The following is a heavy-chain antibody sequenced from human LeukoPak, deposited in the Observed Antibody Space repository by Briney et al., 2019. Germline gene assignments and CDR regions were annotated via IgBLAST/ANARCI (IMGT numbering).Heavy chain of an antibody. CDR1: GFTFSDYY. CDR2: ISSSGSTI. J-gene: IGHJ6*03. CDR3: AGPQGYCSSTSCYTPFPMDV. Sequence: GGSLRLSCGASGFTFSDYYMSWIRQAPGKGLEWVSYISSSGSTIYYADSVKGRFTISRDNAKNSLYLQMNSLRAEDTAVYYCAGPQGYCSSTSCYTPFPMDVWGKGTTVTVSS. D-gene: IGHD2-2*02. V-gene: IGHV3-11*04.